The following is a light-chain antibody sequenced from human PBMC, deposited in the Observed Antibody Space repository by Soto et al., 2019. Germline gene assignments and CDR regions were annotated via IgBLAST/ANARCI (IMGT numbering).Light chain of an antibody. CDR1: QSLLDSHGYNY. CDR3: MQALQSPT. V-gene: IGKV2-28*01. J-gene: IGKJ4*01. Sequence: EIVLTQFPLSLSVTPGEPASISCRSSQSLLDSHGYNYLDWHLQKPGQSPQLLIYLGSNRASGVPDRFSGSGSGTDFTLKISRVEAEDVGVYYCMQALQSPTFGGGTKVEIK. CDR2: LGS.